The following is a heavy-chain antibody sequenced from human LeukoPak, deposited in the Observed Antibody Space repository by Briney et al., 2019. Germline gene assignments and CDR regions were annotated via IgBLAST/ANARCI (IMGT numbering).Heavy chain of an antibody. CDR2: MNPTSGET. J-gene: IGHJ6*02. CDR1: GYTFTSYT. CDR3: ARKGVYCSGGNCYFHYYAMDV. D-gene: IGHD2-15*01. V-gene: IGHV1-8*01. Sequence: ASVKVSCKASGYTFTSYTINWVRQASGQGLEWMGWMNPTSGETGYAQKFQGRVTMPRNTSISTAYMELSSLRSEDTAVYYRARKGVYCSGGNCYFHYYAMDVWGQGTMVTVSS.